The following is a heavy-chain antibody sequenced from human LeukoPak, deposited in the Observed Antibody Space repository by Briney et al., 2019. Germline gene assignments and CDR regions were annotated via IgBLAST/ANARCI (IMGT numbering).Heavy chain of an antibody. Sequence: GGSLRLSCAASGFTFSSYAMSWVRQAPGKGLEWASAISGSGGSTYYADSVKGRFTISRDNAKNSLYLQMNSLRAEDTAVYYCARDGYITGTDNWFDPWGQGTLVTVSS. CDR2: ISGSGGST. J-gene: IGHJ5*02. D-gene: IGHD1-7*01. CDR3: ARDGYITGTDNWFDP. CDR1: GFTFSSYA. V-gene: IGHV3-23*01.